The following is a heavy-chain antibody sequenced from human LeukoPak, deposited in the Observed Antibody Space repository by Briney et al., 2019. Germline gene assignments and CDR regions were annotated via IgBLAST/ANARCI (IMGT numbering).Heavy chain of an antibody. J-gene: IGHJ4*02. V-gene: IGHV3-48*04. CDR3: ASVLGIHFFDY. CDR1: GFSFSLYT. D-gene: IGHD7-27*01. CDR2: LSSSSSTV. Sequence: GGSLRLSCAASGFSFSLYTMNWVRQAPGKGLEWVSYLSSSSSTVYYADSVRGRFTISRDNAKNSLYLQMNSLRAEDTAIYYCASVLGIHFFDYWGQGTLVTVSS.